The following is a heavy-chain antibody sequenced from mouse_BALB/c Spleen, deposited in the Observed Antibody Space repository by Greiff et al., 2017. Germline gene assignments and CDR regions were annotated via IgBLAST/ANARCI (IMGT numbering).Heavy chain of an antibody. CDR2: ISSGSSTI. CDR1: GFTFSSFG. Sequence: EVQLVESGGGLVKPGGSRKLSCAASGFTFSSFGMHWVRQAPEKGLEWVAYISSGSSTIYYADTVKGRFTISRDNPKNTLFLQMTSLRSEDTAMYYCARSANRGYAMDYWGQGTSVTVSS. D-gene: IGHD4-1*01. V-gene: IGHV5-17*02. J-gene: IGHJ4*01. CDR3: ARSANRGYAMDY.